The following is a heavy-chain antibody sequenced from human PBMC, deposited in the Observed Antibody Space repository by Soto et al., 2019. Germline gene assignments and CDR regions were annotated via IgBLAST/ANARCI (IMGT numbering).Heavy chain of an antibody. D-gene: IGHD6-6*01. Sequence: QVQLVQSGAEVKKPGASMKVSCKASGYTFTSYAMHWVRQAPGQRLEWMGWINAGNGNTKYSQKFQGRVTITRDTSASTAYMELSSLRSEDTAVYYCASGRARPDYYYYGMDVWGQGTTVTVSS. J-gene: IGHJ6*02. CDR1: GYTFTSYA. CDR3: ASGRARPDYYYYGMDV. V-gene: IGHV1-3*01. CDR2: INAGNGNT.